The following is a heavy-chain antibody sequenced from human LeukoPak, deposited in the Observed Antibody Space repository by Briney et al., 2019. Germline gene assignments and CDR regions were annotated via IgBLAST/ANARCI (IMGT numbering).Heavy chain of an antibody. V-gene: IGHV1-2*02. CDR2: INPNSGGA. J-gene: IGHJ5*02. CDR1: GDTFTGYY. Sequence: GASVKVSCKASGDTFTGYYMHWVRQAPGQGLEWMGWINPNSGGANYAQKFQGRVTMTRDTSISTAYMELSRLRSDDTAVYYCARDLSEVVGATPWFDPWGQGTLVTVSS. CDR3: ARDLSEVVGATPWFDP. D-gene: IGHD1-26*01.